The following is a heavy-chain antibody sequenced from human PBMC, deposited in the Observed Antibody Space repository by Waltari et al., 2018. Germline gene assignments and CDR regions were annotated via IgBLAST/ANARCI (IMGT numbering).Heavy chain of an antibody. CDR3: AKDQGLYGGNYDAFEI. CDR1: GFTFNTYG. CDR2: IRYDGGNK. J-gene: IGHJ3*02. D-gene: IGHD4-4*01. Sequence: QVQLLESGGGVVQPGGSLRISCAASGFTFNTYGIQWVRQAPGKGLAWVAFIRYDGGNKYFAESVKGRFGISRDNSKNTVYLQMDSLRPEDTAVYYCAKDQGLYGGNYDAFEIWGQGTMVTVSS. V-gene: IGHV3-30*02.